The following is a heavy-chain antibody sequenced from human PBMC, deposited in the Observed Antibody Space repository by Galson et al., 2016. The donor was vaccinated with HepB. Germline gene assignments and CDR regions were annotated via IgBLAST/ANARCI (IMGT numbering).Heavy chain of an antibody. CDR2: IYPSVDTT. CDR3: AREYPHRGNFDY. Sequence: SVKVSCKASGYIFTDYYVHWVRQAPGQGLEYMGVIYPSVDTTSCTQKFRSRLTVTRDTSTTTVYMELSSLRSEDTAVYYCAREYPHRGNFDYWGQGTLVTVSS. V-gene: IGHV1-46*01. D-gene: IGHD3-10*01. J-gene: IGHJ4*02. CDR1: GYIFTDYY.